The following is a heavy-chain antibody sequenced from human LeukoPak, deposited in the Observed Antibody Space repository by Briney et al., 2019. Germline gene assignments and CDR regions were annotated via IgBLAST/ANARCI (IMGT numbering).Heavy chain of an antibody. CDR3: TKGRGGGTAYCFDY. D-gene: IGHD1-26*01. CDR2: ISWNSGSI. CDR1: GFTSDDYA. V-gene: IGHV3-9*02. J-gene: IGHJ4*02. Sequence: GRSPRLSCAASGFTSDDYAMHWVRQAPGRGLEWVSGISWNSGSIGYADSVKGRFTISRDDAKNSLYLQMNSLRAEDTAFYYCTKGRGGGTAYCFDYWGQGILVTVSP.